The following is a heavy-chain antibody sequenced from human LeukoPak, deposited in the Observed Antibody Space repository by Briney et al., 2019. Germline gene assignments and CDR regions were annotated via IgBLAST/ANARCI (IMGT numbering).Heavy chain of an antibody. CDR2: ISSSGSTI. CDR1: GFTFSDYY. Sequence: GGSLRLSCAAPGFTFSDYYMSWIRQAPGKGLEWVSYISSSGSTIYYADSVKGRFTISRDNSKNTLYLHMNNLRVEDTAVYYCAREPLVGAHFDYWGQGTLVTVSS. CDR3: AREPLVGAHFDY. J-gene: IGHJ4*02. D-gene: IGHD1-26*01. V-gene: IGHV3-11*04.